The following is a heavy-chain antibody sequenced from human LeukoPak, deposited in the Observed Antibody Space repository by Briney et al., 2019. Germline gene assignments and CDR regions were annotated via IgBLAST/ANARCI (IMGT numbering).Heavy chain of an antibody. Sequence: SETLSLTCTVSGGSISSYYWSWIRQPPGKGLEWIGYIYYSGSTNYSPSLKSRVTISVDTSKNQFSLKLSSVTAADTAVYYCARALTRWLQPFDYWGQGTLVTVSS. V-gene: IGHV4-59*01. CDR1: GGSISSYY. J-gene: IGHJ4*02. CDR2: IYYSGST. CDR3: ARALTRWLQPFDY. D-gene: IGHD5-24*01.